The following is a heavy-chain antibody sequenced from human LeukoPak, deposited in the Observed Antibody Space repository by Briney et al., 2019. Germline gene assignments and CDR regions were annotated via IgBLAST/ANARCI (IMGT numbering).Heavy chain of an antibody. CDR1: GFTFSSHS. D-gene: IGHD1-26*01. Sequence: GGSLRLSCAASGFTFSSHSMNWVRQAPGKGLEWVSSISSSSSYIYYADSVKGRFTISRDNAKNSLYLQMNSLRAEDTAVYYCARDQRGYYYGMDVWGQGTTVTVSS. J-gene: IGHJ6*02. CDR2: ISSSSSYI. CDR3: ARDQRGYYYGMDV. V-gene: IGHV3-21*01.